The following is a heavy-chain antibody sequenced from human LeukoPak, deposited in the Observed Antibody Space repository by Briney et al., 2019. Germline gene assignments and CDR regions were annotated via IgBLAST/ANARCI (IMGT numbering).Heavy chain of an antibody. Sequence: ESGPTLVNPTQTLTLTCTFSGFSLSTNGVGVGWIRQPPGKALEWLALIYWNDDKRYSPSLKSRLTITKDTSKNQVVLTMTNMDPVDTATYYCAHVAAAGSYWYFDLWGRGTLVTVSS. D-gene: IGHD6-13*01. J-gene: IGHJ2*01. V-gene: IGHV2-5*01. CDR3: AHVAAAGSYWYFDL. CDR2: IYWNDDK. CDR1: GFSLSTNGVG.